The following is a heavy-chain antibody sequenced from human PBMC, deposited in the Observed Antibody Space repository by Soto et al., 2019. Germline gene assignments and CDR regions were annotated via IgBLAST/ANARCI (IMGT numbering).Heavy chain of an antibody. D-gene: IGHD3-3*01. CDR3: ARVIKGDYDFWRGYYMPKAIYGMEV. Sequence: GGSLRLSCAASGFTFSSYSMNWVRQAPGKGLEWVSYISSSSSTIYYADSVKGRFTISRDNAKNSLYLQMNSLRDEDTAVYYCARVIKGDYDFWRGYYMPKAIYGMEVWGQGTTVTV. CDR1: GFTFSSYS. V-gene: IGHV3-48*02. J-gene: IGHJ6*02. CDR2: ISSSSSTI.